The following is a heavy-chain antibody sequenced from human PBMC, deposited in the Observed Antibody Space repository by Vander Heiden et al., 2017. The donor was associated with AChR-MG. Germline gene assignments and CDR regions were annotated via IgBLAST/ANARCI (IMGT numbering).Heavy chain of an antibody. V-gene: IGHV3-9*01. D-gene: IGHD1-26*01. CDR1: GFTFDDYA. CDR2: ISWNSGSI. J-gene: IGHJ4*02. CDR3: AKSKWELLPTGAVDY. Sequence: EVQLVESGGGLVQPGRSLRLSCAASGFTFDDYAMHWVRQAPGKGLEWVSGISWNSGSIGYADSVKGRFTISRDNAKNSLYLQMNSLRAEDTALYYCAKSKWELLPTGAVDYWGQGTLVTVSS.